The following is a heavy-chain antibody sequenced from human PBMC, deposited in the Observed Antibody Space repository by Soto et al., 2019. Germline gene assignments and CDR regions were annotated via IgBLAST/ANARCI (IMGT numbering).Heavy chain of an antibody. CDR1: GGSFSGYY. Sequence: SETLSLTCADYGGSFSGYYWSWIRQPPGKGLEWIGEINHSGSTNYNPSLKSRVTISVDTSKNQFSLKLSSVTAADTAVYYCARGLWGYDFWSGYYRAYGMDVWGQGTTVTVSS. J-gene: IGHJ6*02. D-gene: IGHD3-3*01. V-gene: IGHV4-34*01. CDR2: INHSGST. CDR3: ARGLWGYDFWSGYYRAYGMDV.